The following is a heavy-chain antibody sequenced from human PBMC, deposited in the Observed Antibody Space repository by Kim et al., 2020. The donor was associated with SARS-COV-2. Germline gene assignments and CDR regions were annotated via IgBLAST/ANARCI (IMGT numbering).Heavy chain of an antibody. Sequence: SETLSLTCTVSGGSVSSGSYYWSWIRQPPGKGLEWIGYIYYSGSTNYNPSLKSRVTISVDTSKNQFSLKLSSVTAADTAVYYCARDDDYGDYGAWGYWG. D-gene: IGHD4-17*01. CDR1: GGSVSSGSYY. CDR3: ARDDDYGDYGAWGY. CDR2: IYYSGST. V-gene: IGHV4-61*01. J-gene: IGHJ4*01.